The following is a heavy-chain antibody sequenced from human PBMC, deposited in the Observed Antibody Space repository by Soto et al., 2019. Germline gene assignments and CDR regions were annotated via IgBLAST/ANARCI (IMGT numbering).Heavy chain of an antibody. CDR1: GGTIRSGGYY. CDR3: GRLVPAAIRGGYFDY. Sequence: SETLSLTCTVSGGTIRSGGYYWSWIRQHPGEGLECIGYISYSGITYYNPSLRGRLTISVDTSKNQFSLRLSSVTAADTAVYYCGRLVPAAIRGGYFDYWGHGSLVTVSS. V-gene: IGHV4-31*03. J-gene: IGHJ4*01. CDR2: ISYSGIT. D-gene: IGHD2-2*02.